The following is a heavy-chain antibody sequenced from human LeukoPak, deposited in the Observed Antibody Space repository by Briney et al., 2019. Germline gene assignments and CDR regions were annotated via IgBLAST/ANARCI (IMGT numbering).Heavy chain of an antibody. CDR3: ASESYDSGNYYYYYYMDV. CDR2: IYTSGST. D-gene: IGHD3-10*01. J-gene: IGHJ6*03. V-gene: IGHV4-4*07. Sequence: SETLSLTCTVSGGSISSYYWSWIRQPAGKGLEWIGRIYTSGSTNYNPSLKSRVTISVDTSKNQFSLKLSSVTAADTAVYYCASESYDSGNYYYYYYMDVWGKGTTVTISS. CDR1: GGSISSYY.